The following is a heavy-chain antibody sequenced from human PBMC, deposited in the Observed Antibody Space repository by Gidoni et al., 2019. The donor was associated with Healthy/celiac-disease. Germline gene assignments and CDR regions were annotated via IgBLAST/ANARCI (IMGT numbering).Heavy chain of an antibody. J-gene: IGHJ4*02. Sequence: EVQLVESGGGLVKPGGSLRLSCAASGFTFSNAWMSWVRQAPGKGLEWVGRIKSKTDGGTTDYAAPVKGRFTISRDDSKNTLYLQMNSLKTEDTAVYYCTPTDYYGSGSYDYWGQGTLVTVSS. CDR2: IKSKTDGGTT. CDR3: TPTDYYGSGSYDY. V-gene: IGHV3-15*01. CDR1: GFTFSNAW. D-gene: IGHD3-10*01.